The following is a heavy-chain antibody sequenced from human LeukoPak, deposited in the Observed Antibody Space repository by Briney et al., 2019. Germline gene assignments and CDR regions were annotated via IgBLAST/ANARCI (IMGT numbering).Heavy chain of an antibody. Sequence: ASVKVSCKASGYTFTSYGISWVRQAPGQGLEWMGWISAYNGNTKYSQEFQGRVTITRDTSASTAYMELSSLRSEDMAVYYCARSNLLWFGELATNFDYWGQGTLVTVSS. J-gene: IGHJ4*02. CDR2: ISAYNGNT. CDR3: ARSNLLWFGELATNFDY. D-gene: IGHD3-10*01. CDR1: GYTFTSYG. V-gene: IGHV1-18*03.